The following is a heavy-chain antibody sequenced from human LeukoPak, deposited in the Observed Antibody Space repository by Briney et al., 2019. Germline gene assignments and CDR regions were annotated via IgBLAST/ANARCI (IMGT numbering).Heavy chain of an antibody. D-gene: IGHD5-12*01. CDR1: GFNFDDYD. Sequence: GGSLRLSCTGSGFNFDDYDMSWVRQIPGKGLEWVAFIRYDGSNKYYADSVKGRFTISRDNSKNTLYLQMNSLRAEDTAVYYCAKDDFRSHIVATGRGLLSYWGQGTLVTVSS. CDR3: AKDDFRSHIVATGRGLLSY. CDR2: IRYDGSNK. V-gene: IGHV3-30*02. J-gene: IGHJ4*02.